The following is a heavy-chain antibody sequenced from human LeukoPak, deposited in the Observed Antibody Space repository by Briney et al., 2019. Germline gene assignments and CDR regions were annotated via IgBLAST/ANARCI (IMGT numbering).Heavy chain of an antibody. Sequence: PSETLSLTCGVFGGSFSDYYWSWIRQPPGKGLEWIGEISQSGSTNYNPSLKSRVTISVDTSKNQFSLKLISVTAADTAVYYCARAGLRFFDWSQNYYYGMDVWGQGTTVTVSS. D-gene: IGHD3-9*01. CDR2: ISQSGST. V-gene: IGHV4-34*01. J-gene: IGHJ6*02. CDR1: GGSFSDYY. CDR3: ARAGLRFFDWSQNYYYGMDV.